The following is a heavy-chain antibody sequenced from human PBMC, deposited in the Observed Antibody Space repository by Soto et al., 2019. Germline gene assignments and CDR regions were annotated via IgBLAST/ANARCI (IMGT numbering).Heavy chain of an antibody. V-gene: IGHV1-2*04. Sequence: ASVKVSCKASGYTFTGYYMHWVRQAPGQGLEWMGWINPNSGGTNYAQKFQGWVTMTRDTSISTAYMELSRLRSDDTAVYYCARVKGGGIAAAGTSVDYYFDYWGQGTLVTVSS. CDR2: INPNSGGT. CDR1: GYTFTGYY. J-gene: IGHJ4*02. CDR3: ARVKGGGIAAAGTSVDYYFDY. D-gene: IGHD6-13*01.